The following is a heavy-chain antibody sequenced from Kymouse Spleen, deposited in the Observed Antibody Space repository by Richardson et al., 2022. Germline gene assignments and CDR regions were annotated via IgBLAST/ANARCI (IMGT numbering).Heavy chain of an antibody. Sequence: QVQLQQWGAGLLKPSETLSLTCAVYGGSFSGYYWSWIRQPPGKGLEWIGEINHSGSTNYNPSLKSRVTISVDTSKNQFSLKLSSVTAADTAVYYCARGLGYYGSGIGDYWGQGTLVTVSS. CDR1: GGSFSGYY. D-gene: IGHD3-10*01. CDR3: ARGLGYYGSGIGDY. V-gene: IGHV4-34*01. J-gene: IGHJ4*02. CDR2: INHSGST.